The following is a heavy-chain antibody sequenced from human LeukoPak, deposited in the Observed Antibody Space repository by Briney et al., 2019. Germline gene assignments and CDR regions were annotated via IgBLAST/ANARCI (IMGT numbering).Heavy chain of an antibody. Sequence: PGGSLRLSCAVSGFSFTNYWMHWVRQDPGKGLVWVSYISSDGSVTKYADSVKGRFTISRDNAVNTLYLQMNSLRAEDTAVYYCAKDLKVDTAMVWRSTFDYWAREPWSPSPQ. CDR3: AKDLKVDTAMVWRSTFDY. CDR2: ISSDGSVT. J-gene: IGHJ4*02. CDR1: GFSFTNYW. D-gene: IGHD5-18*01. V-gene: IGHV3-74*03.